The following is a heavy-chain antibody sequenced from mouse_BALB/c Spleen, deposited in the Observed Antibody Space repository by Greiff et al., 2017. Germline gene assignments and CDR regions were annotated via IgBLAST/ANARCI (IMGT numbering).Heavy chain of an antibody. J-gene: IGHJ3*01. D-gene: IGHD6-2*01. CDR3: ARSLGGFAY. CDR1: GFNIKDTY. CDR2: IDPANGNT. Sequence: EVQLVESGAELVKPGASVKLSCTASGFNIKDTYMHWVKQRPEQGLEWIGRIDPANGNTKYDPKFQGKATITADTSSNTAYLQLSSLTSEDTAVYYCARSLGGFAYWGQGTLVTVSA. V-gene: IGHV14-3*02.